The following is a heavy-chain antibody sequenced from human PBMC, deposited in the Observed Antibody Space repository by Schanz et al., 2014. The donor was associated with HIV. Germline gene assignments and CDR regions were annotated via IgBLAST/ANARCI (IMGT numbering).Heavy chain of an antibody. V-gene: IGHV3-53*01. CDR1: GFAVRTNL. D-gene: IGHD3-22*01. CDR2: TSSDGTT. Sequence: EVQLVESGGGLIQRGGSPRLSCATSGFAVRTNLLNWVRQTPGKGLEWVSFTSSDGTTYYADSVKGRFTISRDISRNTIYLQMNGLRGEDTAVYYCRAWLLGDRMDVWGQGTTVAVSS. CDR3: RAWLLGDRMDV. J-gene: IGHJ6*02.